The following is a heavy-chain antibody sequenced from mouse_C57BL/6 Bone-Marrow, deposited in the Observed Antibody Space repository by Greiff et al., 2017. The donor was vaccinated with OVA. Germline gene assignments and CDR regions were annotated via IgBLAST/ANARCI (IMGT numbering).Heavy chain of an antibody. V-gene: IGHV5-4*03. CDR3: ARAPLYYGSSYEWYFDV. CDR1: GFTFSSYA. D-gene: IGHD1-1*01. Sequence: EVKLMESGGGLVKPGGSLKLSCAASGFTFSSYAMSWVRQTPEKRLEWVATISDGGSYTYYPDNVKGRFTISRDNAKNNLYLQMSHLKSEDTAMYYCARAPLYYGSSYEWYFDVWGTGTTVTVSS. CDR2: ISDGGSYT. J-gene: IGHJ1*03.